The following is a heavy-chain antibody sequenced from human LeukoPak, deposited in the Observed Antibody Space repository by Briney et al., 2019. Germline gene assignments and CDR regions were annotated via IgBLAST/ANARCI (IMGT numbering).Heavy chain of an antibody. V-gene: IGHV3-7*04. CDR3: AREGIAAADSLDY. J-gene: IGHJ4*02. Sequence: GGSLRLSCAASGFTFSRYWMSWVRQAPGKGLEWVANIKQDGSEKYYVDSVKGRFTISRDNAKNSLYLQMNSLRAEDTAVYYCAREGIAAADSLDYWGQGTLVTVSS. CDR2: IKQDGSEK. CDR1: GFTFSRYW. D-gene: IGHD6-13*01.